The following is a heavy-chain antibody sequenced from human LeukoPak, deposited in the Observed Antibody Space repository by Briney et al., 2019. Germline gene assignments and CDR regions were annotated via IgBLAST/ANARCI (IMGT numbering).Heavy chain of an antibody. CDR1: GFTFSSYA. V-gene: IGHV3-30*14. CDR3: ARDSDGDYFDY. Sequence: GGSLRLSCAASGFTFSSYAMHWVRQAPGKGLEWVAVISYDGSNKYYADSVKGRFTISRDNSKNTLYLQMNSLRAEDTAVYYCARDSDGDYFDYWGQGTLVTVSS. CDR2: ISYDGSNK. D-gene: IGHD4-17*01. J-gene: IGHJ4*02.